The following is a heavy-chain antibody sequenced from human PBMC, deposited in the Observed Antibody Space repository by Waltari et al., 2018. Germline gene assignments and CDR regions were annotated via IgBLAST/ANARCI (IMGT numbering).Heavy chain of an antibody. CDR3: ASMTVTTGVM. D-gene: IGHD4-17*01. CDR2: INHSGST. CDR1: GGSFSGYY. V-gene: IGHV4-34*01. Sequence: QVQLQQWGAGLLKPSETLSLTCAVYGGSFSGYYWSWIRQPPGKGLEWIGEINHSGSTNYNPSLKSRVTISVDTSKNQFSLKLSSVTAADTAVYYCASMTVTTGVMWGQGTLVTVSS. J-gene: IGHJ4*02.